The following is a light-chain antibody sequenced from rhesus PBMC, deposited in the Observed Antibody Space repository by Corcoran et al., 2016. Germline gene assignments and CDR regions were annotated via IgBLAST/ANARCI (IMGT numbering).Light chain of an antibody. Sequence: DIQMTQSPSALYASVGDRVTISCRASQNIYSNLAWYQQKPGKAPKLLIYAASRLQTGIPSRFSGSGSGTDFTLTISSLQPEDSTAYYCQHDYDNPLTFGGGTKVEIK. V-gene: IGKV1-44*03. CDR2: AAS. J-gene: IGKJ4*01. CDR1: QNIYSN. CDR3: QHDYDNPLT.